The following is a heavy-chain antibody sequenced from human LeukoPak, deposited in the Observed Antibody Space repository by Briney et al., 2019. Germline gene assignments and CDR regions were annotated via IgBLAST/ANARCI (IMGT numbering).Heavy chain of an antibody. Sequence: GGSLRLSCAASGFTFDDYAMHWVRQAPGKGLEWVSLISGDGGSTYYADSVKGRFTISRDNSKNSLYLQMNSLRPEDTALYYCAKEGIAAAGTGGWFDPWGQGTLVTVSS. CDR3: AKEGIAAAGTGGWFDP. D-gene: IGHD6-13*01. CDR2: ISGDGGST. CDR1: GFTFDDYA. V-gene: IGHV3-43*02. J-gene: IGHJ5*02.